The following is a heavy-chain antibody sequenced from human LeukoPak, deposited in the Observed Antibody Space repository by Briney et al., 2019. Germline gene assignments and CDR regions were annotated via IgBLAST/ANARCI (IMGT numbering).Heavy chain of an antibody. CDR1: GDSIRSATYY. V-gene: IGHV4-39*01. D-gene: IGHD6-13*01. Sequence: PSETLSLTCTVSGDSIRSATYYWGWIRQPRGKGLEWIGTIYYSGSNYNNLSLKSRVTISVDASKTQFSLRLSSVTAADTAVYYCARLMTAAGTKYFDYWGQGTLVTVSS. J-gene: IGHJ4*02. CDR3: ARLMTAAGTKYFDY. CDR2: IYYSGSN.